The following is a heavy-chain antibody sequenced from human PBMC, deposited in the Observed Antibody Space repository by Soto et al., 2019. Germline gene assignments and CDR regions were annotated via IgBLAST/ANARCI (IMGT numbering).Heavy chain of an antibody. D-gene: IGHD5-12*01. CDR1: GYTFTSNS. Sequence: QVQLVQSGSELRKPGASVKVSCKASGYTFTSNSITWVRQAPGQGLEWMGWISTSSGNTKFAQKFQGRVTLTTDTSTSTAYMELTRLRSVDTAVYDCARGGGYAVDYWGQGTLVTVST. CDR2: ISTSSGNT. J-gene: IGHJ4*02. V-gene: IGHV1-18*04. CDR3: ARGGGYAVDY.